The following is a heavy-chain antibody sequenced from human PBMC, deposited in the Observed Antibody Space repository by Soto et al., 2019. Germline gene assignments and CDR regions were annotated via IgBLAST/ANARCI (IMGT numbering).Heavy chain of an antibody. D-gene: IGHD6-13*01. CDR3: ARRIAAAGGYYYYAFDV. J-gene: IGHJ6*02. V-gene: IGHV5-10-1*01. Sequence: PGESLKISCKGSGYNFDTYWINWVRQMPGKGLEWMGRIDPGDSKTKYSPSLEGHITISVDTSINTTYLQWSSLKASDTATYYCARRIAAAGGYYYYAFDVWGQGTAVTVSS. CDR1: GYNFDTYW. CDR2: IDPGDSKT.